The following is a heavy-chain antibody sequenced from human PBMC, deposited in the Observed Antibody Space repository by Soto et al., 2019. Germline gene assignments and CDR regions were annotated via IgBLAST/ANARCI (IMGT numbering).Heavy chain of an antibody. CDR2: TRHDGSNT. Sequence: GGSLRLSCAASGFTFRGYGMHWVRQAPGKGLEWVAITRHDGSNTYYADSVRGRFTISRDNSKNTLYLQMNSLRAEDTAVYYCAKDLGDSSGWYFDLWGRGTLVTVSS. CDR3: AKDLGDSSGWYFDL. D-gene: IGHD3-22*01. CDR1: GFTFRGYG. V-gene: IGHV3-30*02. J-gene: IGHJ2*01.